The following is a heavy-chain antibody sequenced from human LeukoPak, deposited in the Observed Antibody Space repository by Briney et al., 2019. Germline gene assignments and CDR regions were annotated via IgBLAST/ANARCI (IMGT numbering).Heavy chain of an antibody. J-gene: IGHJ4*02. CDR2: ISAYNGNT. CDR3: ARGRGVVIAIGDDFDY. Sequence: ASVKVSCKASGYTFTSYGISWVRQAPGQGLEWMGWISAYNGNTNYAQKLQGRVTMTTDTSTSTAYMELSSLRSEDTAVYYCARGRGVVIAIGDDFDYWGQGTLVTVSS. D-gene: IGHD2-21*01. CDR1: GYTFTSYG. V-gene: IGHV1-18*01.